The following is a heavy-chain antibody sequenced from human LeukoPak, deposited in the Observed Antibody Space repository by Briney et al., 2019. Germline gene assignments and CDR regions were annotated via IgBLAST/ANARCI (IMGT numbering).Heavy chain of an antibody. CDR3: AKVGGPFDY. Sequence: GGSLRLSCAASGFTFSSYAMSWVRQAPGKGLEWVSAITGSGGSTYCADSVKGRFTISRDNSKNTLYLQMDSLRAEDTAVYYCAKVGGPFDYWGQGTLVTVSS. J-gene: IGHJ4*02. V-gene: IGHV3-23*01. D-gene: IGHD3-16*01. CDR2: ITGSGGST. CDR1: GFTFSSYA.